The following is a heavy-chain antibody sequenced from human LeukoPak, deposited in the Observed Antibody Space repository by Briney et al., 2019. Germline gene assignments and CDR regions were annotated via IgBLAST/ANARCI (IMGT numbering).Heavy chain of an antibody. Sequence: SETLSLTCTVSGGSINNYYWSWIRQPPGKGLEWIGRIYESGSTTYNPSLKSRVTISVDTSKKQFSLRLSSVTAADTAVYYCARGRIGGPKAPFDYWGQGTLVSVSS. CDR2: IYESGST. V-gene: IGHV4-59*01. CDR1: GGSINNYY. J-gene: IGHJ4*02. D-gene: IGHD3-16*01. CDR3: ARGRIGGPKAPFDY.